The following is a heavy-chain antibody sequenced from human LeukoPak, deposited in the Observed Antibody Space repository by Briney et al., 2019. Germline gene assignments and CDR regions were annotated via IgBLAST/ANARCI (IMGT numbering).Heavy chain of an antibody. CDR3: AMLPNYYGSGSYFDP. CDR2: IIPIFGTA. D-gene: IGHD3-10*01. CDR1: GGTFSSYA. J-gene: IGHJ5*02. V-gene: IGHV1-69*01. Sequence: SVKVSCKASGGTFSSYAISWVRQAPGQGLEWMGGIIPIFGTANCAQKFQGRVTITADESTSTAYMELSSLRSEDTAVYYCAMLPNYYGSGSYFDPWGQGTLVTVSS.